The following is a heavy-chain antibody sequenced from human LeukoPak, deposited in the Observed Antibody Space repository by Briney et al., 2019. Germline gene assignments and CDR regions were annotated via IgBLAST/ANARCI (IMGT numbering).Heavy chain of an antibody. Sequence: SETLSLTCTVSGGSISSYYWSWIRQPPGKGLEWIGYIYYSGSTNYNPSLKSRVTISVDTSKNQFSLKLSSVTAADTAVYYCARDYCSSTSCDYWYFDLWGRGTLVTVSS. CDR2: IYYSGST. CDR1: GGSISSYY. J-gene: IGHJ2*01. D-gene: IGHD2-2*01. CDR3: ARDYCSSTSCDYWYFDL. V-gene: IGHV4-59*12.